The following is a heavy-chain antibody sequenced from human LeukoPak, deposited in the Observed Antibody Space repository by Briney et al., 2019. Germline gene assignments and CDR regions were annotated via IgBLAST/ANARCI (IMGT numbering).Heavy chain of an antibody. Sequence: SETLSLTCTVSGGSISSGGYYWSWIHQHPVKGLGWVGYIDYSGSTYYNPSLKSRLTISMDTSKNQFSLRLSSVTAADTAVYYCARDPGKDGYNYSFDYWGQGTLVTVSS. CDR3: ARDPGKDGYNYSFDY. CDR2: IDYSGST. CDR1: GGSISSGGYY. V-gene: IGHV4-31*03. J-gene: IGHJ4*02. D-gene: IGHD5-24*01.